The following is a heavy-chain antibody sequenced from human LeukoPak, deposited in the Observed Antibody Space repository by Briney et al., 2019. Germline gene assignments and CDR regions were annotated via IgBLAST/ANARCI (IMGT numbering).Heavy chain of an antibody. V-gene: IGHV4-39*01. CDR1: GGSITSSSYY. Sequence: PSETLSLTCTATGGSITSSSYYWAWIRQAPGKGLEWIGSIYYIGSTYYNPSLKSRVTISADTSRNQFSLKLSSVTAADTAVYXXXXXXXXXQQLEGIFDYWGQGTPVTVSS. CDR3: XXXXXXXQQLEGIFDY. CDR2: IYYIGST. J-gene: IGHJ4*02. D-gene: IGHD1-1*01.